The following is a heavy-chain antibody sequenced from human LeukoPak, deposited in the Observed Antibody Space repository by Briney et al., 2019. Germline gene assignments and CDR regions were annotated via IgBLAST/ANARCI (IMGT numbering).Heavy chain of an antibody. CDR1: GGSISSGCYY. J-gene: IGHJ5*02. Sequence: SETLSLTCTVSGGSISSGCYYWSWIRQHPGKGLEWIGYIYYSGSTYYNPSLKSRVTISVDTSKNQFSLKLSSVTAADTAVYYCARDTVTNPRYNWFDPWGQGTLVTVSS. CDR3: ARDTVTNPRYNWFDP. CDR2: IYYSGST. V-gene: IGHV4-31*03. D-gene: IGHD4-17*01.